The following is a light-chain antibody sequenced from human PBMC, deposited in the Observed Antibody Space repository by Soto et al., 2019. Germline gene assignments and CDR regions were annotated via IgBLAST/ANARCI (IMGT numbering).Light chain of an antibody. CDR1: SSDVGGYNY. Sequence: QSVLTQPPSASRSPGQSVTMSCTGTSSDVGGYNYVSWYQQHPGKAPKLMIYEVNKRPSGVPDRFSGSKSGNTASPTVSGLQAEDEADYYCSSYAGSTNPNFVFGTGTKVTVL. V-gene: IGLV2-8*02. CDR2: EVN. CDR3: SSYAGSTNPNFV. J-gene: IGLJ1*01.